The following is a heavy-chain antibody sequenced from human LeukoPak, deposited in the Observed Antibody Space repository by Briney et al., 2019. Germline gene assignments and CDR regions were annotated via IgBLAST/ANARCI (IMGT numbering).Heavy chain of an antibody. J-gene: IGHJ4*02. CDR3: ARDGILGSHDY. CDR1: GFTFSSYW. Sequence: PGRSLRLSCAASGFTFSSYWMHWVRQVPGKGLVWVARIDNDGSSTSYADSVKGRFTVSRDNAKNTLFLQMKSLRADDTAIYYCARDGILGSHDYWGQGTLVTVSS. CDR2: IDNDGSST. D-gene: IGHD3-3*02. V-gene: IGHV3-74*01.